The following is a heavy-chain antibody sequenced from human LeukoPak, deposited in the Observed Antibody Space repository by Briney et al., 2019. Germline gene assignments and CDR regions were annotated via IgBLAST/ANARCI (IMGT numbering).Heavy chain of an antibody. J-gene: IGHJ4*02. CDR1: GGSISSGDYY. D-gene: IGHD3-22*01. Sequence: SETLSLTCTVSGGSISSGDYYWSWIRQPPGKGLEWIGYIYYSGSTYYNPSLKSRVTISVDTSKNQFSLKLSFVTAADTAVYYCARDPQADYYDSSGYSHWGQGTLVTVSS. CDR3: ARDPQADYYDSSGYSH. CDR2: IYYSGST. V-gene: IGHV4-30-4*01.